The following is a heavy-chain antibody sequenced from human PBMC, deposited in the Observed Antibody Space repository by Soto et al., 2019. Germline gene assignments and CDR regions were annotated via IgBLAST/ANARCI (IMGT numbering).Heavy chain of an antibody. CDR2: IYYSGST. V-gene: IGHV4-39*01. J-gene: IGHJ6*02. Sequence: QLQLQESGPGLVKPSETLSLTCTVSGGSISSSSCYWGWIRQPPGKGLGWIGSIYYSGSTYYNPSLKSRVTIAVDTSKNQFSLKLSSVTAADTAVYYCARLTVEDGDGYYYYGLDVWGQGTTVTVSS. CDR3: ARLTVEDGDGYYYYGLDV. CDR1: GGSISSSSCY. D-gene: IGHD2-21*02.